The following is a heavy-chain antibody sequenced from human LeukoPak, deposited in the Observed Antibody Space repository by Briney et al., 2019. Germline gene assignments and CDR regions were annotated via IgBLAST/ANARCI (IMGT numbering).Heavy chain of an antibody. CDR3: ARGSSTAVVILDPYYFDS. J-gene: IGHJ4*02. V-gene: IGHV1-46*01. D-gene: IGHD3-22*01. CDR2: ISPSSGST. CDR1: GYDFTSDY. Sequence: SVRVSCEASGYDFTSDYMHWLRQAPGQGLEWMAIISPSSGSTSFTQKFQGRLSMTRDTSTSTVYMELRSLRSEDTAVYYCARGSSTAVVILDPYYFDSWGQGTLVTVSS.